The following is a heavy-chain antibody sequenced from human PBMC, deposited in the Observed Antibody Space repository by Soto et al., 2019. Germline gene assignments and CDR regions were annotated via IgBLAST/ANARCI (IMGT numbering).Heavy chain of an antibody. V-gene: IGHV4-39*01. J-gene: IGHJ4*02. CDR3: ESSESYDQSDY. D-gene: IGHD3-10*01. CDR1: GGSISGSSYY. CDR2: IFYSGTT. Sequence: PSETLSLTCTVSGGSISGSSYYWGWIRQPPGKGLEWIGNIFYSGTTYYNPSLKSRVTISVDTSKNQFSLKLRSVTAADTAVYYCESSESYDQSDYWGQGTLATVSS.